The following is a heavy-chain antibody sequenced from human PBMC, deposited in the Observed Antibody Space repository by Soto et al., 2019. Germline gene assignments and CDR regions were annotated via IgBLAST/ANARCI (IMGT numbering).Heavy chain of an antibody. V-gene: IGHV4-38-2*02. J-gene: IGHJ6*02. Sequence: SETLSLTCLVSGFPISSPYSWGWIRQPPGKGLEWIGSISHTGTTSYSPSLTSRVSISVDTSKNQVSLKLTSVTAADTAVYFCARVTMVIRDSDHFGVDVWGHGTTVAVSS. CDR3: ARVTMVIRDSDHFGVDV. CDR2: ISHTGTT. D-gene: IGHD4-17*01. CDR1: GFPISSPYS.